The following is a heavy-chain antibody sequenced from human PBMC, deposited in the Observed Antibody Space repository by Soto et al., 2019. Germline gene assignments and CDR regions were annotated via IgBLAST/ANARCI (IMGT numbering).Heavy chain of an antibody. CDR1: GFTFSDFS. D-gene: IGHD4-17*01. J-gene: IGHJ4*02. V-gene: IGHV3-48*01. CDR2: IGRDSYST. CDR3: VRDQDYAFDS. Sequence: EAHLVESGGDLVQPGGSLRLSCAASGFTFSDFSMNWVRQAPGKGLEWVSYIGRDSYSTYYGDAVRGRFTVSRDNAKNSLYLQMDSLGVEDTAVYYCVRDQDYAFDSWGQGTLVTVSS.